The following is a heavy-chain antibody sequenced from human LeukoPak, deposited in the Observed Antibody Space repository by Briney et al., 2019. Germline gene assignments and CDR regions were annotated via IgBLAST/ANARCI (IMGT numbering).Heavy chain of an antibody. D-gene: IGHD3-10*01. J-gene: IGHJ4*02. CDR3: ARSYGSGSYYNDPDY. V-gene: IGHV5-10-1*01. CDR1: GYRFTSYW. CDR2: IDPSDSYT. Sequence: ESLKISCKGSGYRFTSYWIGWVRQMPGKGLEWMGRIDPSDSYTNYSPSFQGHVTISADKSISTAYLQWSSLKASDTAMYYCARSYGSGSYYNDPDYWGQGTLVTVSS.